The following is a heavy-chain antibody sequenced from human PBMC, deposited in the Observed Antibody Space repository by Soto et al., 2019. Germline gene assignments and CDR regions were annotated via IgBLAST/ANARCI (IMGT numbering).Heavy chain of an antibody. V-gene: IGHV1-69*02. CDR2: IIPILGIA. CDR1: GGTFSSYT. J-gene: IGHJ6*02. D-gene: IGHD2-2*01. Sequence: QVQLVQSGAEVKKPGSSVKVSCKASGGTFSSYTISWVRQTPGQGLEWMGRIIPILGIANYAQKFQGRVTITAEKSTSTAYMELSSLRSEDTAVYYCARGRIVVVPAANYYYYGMDVWGQGTTVTVSS. CDR3: ARGRIVVVPAANYYYYGMDV.